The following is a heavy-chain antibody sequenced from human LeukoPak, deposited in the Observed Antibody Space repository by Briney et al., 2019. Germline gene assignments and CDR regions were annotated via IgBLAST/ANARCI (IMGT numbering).Heavy chain of an antibody. CDR1: VFTFSSYG. J-gene: IGHJ4*02. V-gene: IGHV3-33*01. D-gene: IGHD4-23*01. Sequence: GGSLRLSCAASVFTFSSYGMHWLRQAPGKGLEWVAVIWYDGSNKYYADSVKGRFTISRDNPKNTLYLQMNSLRAEDTAVYYCARGSNDYGGSFDYWGQGTLVTVSS. CDR3: ARGSNDYGGSFDY. CDR2: IWYDGSNK.